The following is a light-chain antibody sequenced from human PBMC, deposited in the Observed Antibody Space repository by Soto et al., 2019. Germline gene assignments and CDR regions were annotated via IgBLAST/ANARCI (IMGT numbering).Light chain of an antibody. V-gene: IGKV2-28*01. CDR3: MQALQTPYT. CDR1: QSLLHSNGYTY. J-gene: IGKJ2*01. Sequence: EIVMTQSPLSLPVTPGEPASISCRSSQSLLHSNGYTYLDWYLQKPGQSPQLLIYLGSNRASGVPDRLSGSGSRTDFTLKISRVEAEDVGVYYCMQALQTPYTFGQGTKLEIK. CDR2: LGS.